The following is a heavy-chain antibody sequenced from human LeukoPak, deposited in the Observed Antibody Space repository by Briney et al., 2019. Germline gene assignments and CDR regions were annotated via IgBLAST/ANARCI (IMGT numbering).Heavy chain of an antibody. J-gene: IGHJ6*03. V-gene: IGHV1-2*02. CDR2: INPNSGGT. CDR3: ARYYDFWSGYPPEYYYYMDV. D-gene: IGHD3-3*01. Sequence: ASVKVSCKASGYTFTSYGISWVRQAPGQGLEWMGWINPNSGGTNYAQKFQGRVTMTRDTSISTAYMELSRLRSDDTAVYYCARYYDFWSGYPPEYYYYMDVWGKGTTVTVSS. CDR1: GYTFTSYG.